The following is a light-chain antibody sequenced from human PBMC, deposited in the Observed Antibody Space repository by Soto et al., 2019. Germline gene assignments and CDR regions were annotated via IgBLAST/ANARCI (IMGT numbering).Light chain of an antibody. J-gene: IGKJ5*01. CDR1: QGISIY. Sequence: IQRTQSPSSLSSSVGDRLTITWRASQGISIYLAWYQQTPGKVPKRLIYGASKLQSGVPSRFSGGGSGTNFTLTISSLKPEDVGTYYCQNYNSAPITFGQGTRLEIK. CDR3: QNYNSAPIT. V-gene: IGKV1-27*01. CDR2: GAS.